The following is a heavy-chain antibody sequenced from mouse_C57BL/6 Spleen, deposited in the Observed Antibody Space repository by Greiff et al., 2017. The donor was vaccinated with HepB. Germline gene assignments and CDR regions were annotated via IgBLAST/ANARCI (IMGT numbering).Heavy chain of an antibody. CDR3: AREGLRLYAMDD. CDR2: IHPNSGST. Sequence: QVQLQQPGAELVKPGASVKLSCKASGYTFTSYWMHWVKQRPGQGLEWIGMIHPNSGSTNYNEKFKSKATLTVDKSSSTAYMQLSSLTSEDSAVYYCAREGLRLYAMDDWGQGTSVTVSS. D-gene: IGHD2-4*01. V-gene: IGHV1-64*01. J-gene: IGHJ4*01. CDR1: GYTFTSYW.